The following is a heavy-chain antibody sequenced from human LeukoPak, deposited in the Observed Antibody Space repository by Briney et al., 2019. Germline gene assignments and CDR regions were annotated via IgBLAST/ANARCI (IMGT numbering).Heavy chain of an antibody. CDR2: IYHSGPT. V-gene: IGHV4-4*02. CDR3: ATNLYGEYGSYYFNY. Sequence: PSETLSLTCAVSGDFITNSHWWSWAGQRPGRGLEWMGEIYHSGPTNYNPSLKSRVTMPVDKSKNKFSLRLSSVTAADTAVYYCATNLYGEYGSYYFNYWGQGTLVTVSS. D-gene: IGHD4-17*01. J-gene: IGHJ4*02. CDR1: GDFITNSHW.